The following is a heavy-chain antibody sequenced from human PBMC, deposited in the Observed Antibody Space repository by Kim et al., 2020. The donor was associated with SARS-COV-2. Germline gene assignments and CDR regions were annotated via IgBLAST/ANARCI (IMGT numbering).Heavy chain of an antibody. D-gene: IGHD2-15*01. V-gene: IGHV1-8*01. CDR2: MNPNSGNT. CDR3: ARSGYCSGGSCYDVEIDY. Sequence: ASVKVSCKASGYTFTSYDINWVRQATGQGLEWMGWMNPNSGNTGYAQKFQGRVTMTRNTSISTAYMELSSLRSEDTAVYYCARSGYCSGGSCYDVEIDYWGQGTLVTVSS. J-gene: IGHJ4*02. CDR1: GYTFTSYD.